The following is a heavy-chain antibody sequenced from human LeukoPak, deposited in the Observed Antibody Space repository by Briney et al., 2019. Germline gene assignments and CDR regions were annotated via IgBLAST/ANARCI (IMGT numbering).Heavy chain of an antibody. Sequence: SETLSLTCAVYGGSFNGYYWSRIRQPPGKGLEWIGSIYYSGSTYYNPSLKSRVTISVDTSKNQFSLKLSSVTAADTAVYYCAGSGWFLDYWGQGTLVTVSS. D-gene: IGHD6-19*01. V-gene: IGHV4-34*01. CDR2: IYYSGST. CDR1: GGSFNGYY. CDR3: AGSGWFLDY. J-gene: IGHJ4*02.